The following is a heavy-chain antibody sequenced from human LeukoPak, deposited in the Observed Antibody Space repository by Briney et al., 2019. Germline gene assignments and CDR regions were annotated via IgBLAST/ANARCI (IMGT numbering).Heavy chain of an antibody. J-gene: IGHJ3*02. CDR1: GFTFSRYW. D-gene: IGHD2-15*01. CDR3: AKDMNIVVVVAAGHAFDI. V-gene: IGHV3-74*01. Sequence: GGSLRLSCAASGFTFSRYWMHWVRQAPGKGLVWVSRINTDGSSTSYADSVKGRFTTSRDNAKNTLYLQMNSLRAEDTALYYCAKDMNIVVVVAAGHAFDIWGQGTMVTVSS. CDR2: INTDGSST.